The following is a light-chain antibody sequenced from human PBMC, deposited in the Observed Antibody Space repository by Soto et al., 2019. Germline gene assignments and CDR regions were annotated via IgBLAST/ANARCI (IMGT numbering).Light chain of an antibody. V-gene: IGKV3-20*01. Sequence: EIGLTQSPGSLSLSPGERATLSCRASQSVDSTFFAWYQKKPGQAPRLLMYGVSKRATGIPDRFSGSGCGTDFTLTISRLEPEDFAVYYCQQYMSSVTFGQGTRVEI. CDR1: QSVDSTF. CDR3: QQYMSSVT. CDR2: GVS. J-gene: IGKJ1*01.